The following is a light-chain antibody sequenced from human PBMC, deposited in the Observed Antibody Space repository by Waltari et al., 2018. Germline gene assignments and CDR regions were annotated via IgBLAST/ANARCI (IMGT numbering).Light chain of an antibody. CDR3: QQSYNTPYT. Sequence: DIQMTQSPSSLSASVGDRVTIPCRASQSISSYLNWYQQKPGEAPKVLIYVASSLQSGVPSRFSGSGSGTDFTLTISSLQPEDFATYYCQQSYNTPYTFGQGTKLEI. V-gene: IGKV1-39*01. J-gene: IGKJ2*01. CDR1: QSISSY. CDR2: VAS.